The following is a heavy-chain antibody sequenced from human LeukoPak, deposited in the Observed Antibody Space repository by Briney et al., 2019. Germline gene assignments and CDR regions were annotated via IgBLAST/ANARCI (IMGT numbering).Heavy chain of an antibody. J-gene: IGHJ4*02. CDR2: IKQDGTEK. CDR3: AKAPVTSCRGAYCYPFDS. CDR1: GFSFTTYW. D-gene: IGHD2-21*01. V-gene: IGHV3-7*03. Sequence: GGSLRLSCAASGFSFTTYWMSWVRQAPGKGLEWVANIKQDGTEKYYVDSVKGRFTISRDNAKNSLYLQMNSLRAEDAAVYFCAKAPVTSCRGAYCYPFDSWGQGTLVTVSS.